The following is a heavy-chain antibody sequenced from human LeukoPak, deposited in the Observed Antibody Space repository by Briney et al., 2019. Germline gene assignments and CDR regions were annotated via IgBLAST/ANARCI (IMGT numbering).Heavy chain of an antibody. CDR3: AGQYSSSWGYFDY. D-gene: IGHD6-13*01. Sequence: KSSETLSLTCTVSGGSISNSYYYWGWTRQPPGGALEWIGSIYYSGTTYYKPSLKSRVTISVDTSKNQFSLRLSSVTAADTAVYYCAGQYSSSWGYFDYWGQGTLVTVSS. J-gene: IGHJ4*02. CDR2: IYYSGTT. CDR1: GGSISNSYYY. V-gene: IGHV4-39*01.